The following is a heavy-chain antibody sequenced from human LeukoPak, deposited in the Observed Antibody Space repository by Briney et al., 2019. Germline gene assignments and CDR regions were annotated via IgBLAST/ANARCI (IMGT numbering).Heavy chain of an antibody. D-gene: IGHD6-13*01. V-gene: IGHV3-23*01. CDR1: GFTFSSYA. CDR3: AKVTGGYSSSWYGSNFDL. Sequence: GGSLRLSCAASGFTFSSYALSWVRQAPGKGLEWVSAISGSGGSTYYADSVEGRFTISRDNSKNTLYLQMNSLRAEDTAVYYCAKVTGGYSSSWYGSNFDLWGRGTLVTVSS. CDR2: ISGSGGST. J-gene: IGHJ2*01.